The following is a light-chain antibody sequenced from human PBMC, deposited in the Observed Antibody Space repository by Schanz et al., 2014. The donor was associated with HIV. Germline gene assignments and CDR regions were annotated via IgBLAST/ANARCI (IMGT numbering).Light chain of an antibody. CDR1: QVVSSNY. CDR3: QHYGDSRGT. CDR2: GAS. V-gene: IGKV3-20*01. J-gene: IGKJ4*02. Sequence: EVVLTQSPGTLSLSPGERATLRCRATQVVSSNYLAWYQQKPGLAPRLLIYGASSRATGIPDRFSGSGFGIYFTLTINRVEPADFAVYYCQHYGDSRGTFGGGTKV.